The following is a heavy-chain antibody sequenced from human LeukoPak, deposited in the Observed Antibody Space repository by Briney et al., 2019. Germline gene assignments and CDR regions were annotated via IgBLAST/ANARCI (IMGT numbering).Heavy chain of an antibody. CDR1: GFTSAGHA. D-gene: IGHD3-10*01. J-gene: IGHJ4*02. Sequence: GGSLRLSCAASGFTSAGHAMNWVRQASGKGLEWVSGISNGGGSTYYADSVKGRFTISRDNSKDTLYLQMNSLRAEDTAVYYCAKDPLWFGENFWGQGTLVTVSS. CDR2: ISNGGGST. V-gene: IGHV3-23*01. CDR3: AKDPLWFGENF.